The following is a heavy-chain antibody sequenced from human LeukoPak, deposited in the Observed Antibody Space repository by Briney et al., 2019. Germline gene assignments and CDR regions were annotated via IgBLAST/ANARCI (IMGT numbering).Heavy chain of an antibody. Sequence: PGGSLRLSCAASGFTFSSYAMSWVRQAPGKGLEWDSAISGSGGSTYYADSVKGRFTISRDNSKNTLYLQMNSLRAEDTAVYYCAKPNIVVVVAAFDYWGQGTLVAVSS. CDR2: ISGSGGST. CDR3: AKPNIVVVVAAFDY. D-gene: IGHD2-15*01. CDR1: GFTFSSYA. J-gene: IGHJ4*02. V-gene: IGHV3-23*01.